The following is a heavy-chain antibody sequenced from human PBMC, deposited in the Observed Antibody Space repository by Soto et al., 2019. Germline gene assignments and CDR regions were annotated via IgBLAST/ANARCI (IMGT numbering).Heavy chain of an antibody. J-gene: IGHJ4*02. CDR2: IYYSGST. CDR1: GGSISSGGYY. D-gene: IGHD3-3*01. CDR3: AREILDFWSGYYTRIFDY. V-gene: IGHV4-31*03. Sequence: SETLSLTCTVSGGSISSGGYYWSWIRRHPGKGLEWIGYIYYSGSTYYNPSLKSRVTISVDTSKNQFSLKLSSVTAADTAVYYCAREILDFWSGYYTRIFDYWGQGTLVTVSS.